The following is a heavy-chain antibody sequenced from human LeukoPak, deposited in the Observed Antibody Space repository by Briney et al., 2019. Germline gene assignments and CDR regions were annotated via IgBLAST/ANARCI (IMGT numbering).Heavy chain of an antibody. D-gene: IGHD3-16*01. J-gene: IGHJ6*03. Sequence: GASVKVSCKASGGTFSSYAISWVRQAPGQGLEWMGGIIPIFGTANYAQKFQGRVTITADESTSTAYMELSSLRSEDTAVYYCARATLGYYYMDVWGKGTTVTISS. V-gene: IGHV1-69*13. CDR2: IIPIFGTA. CDR3: ARATLGYYYMDV. CDR1: GGTFSSYA.